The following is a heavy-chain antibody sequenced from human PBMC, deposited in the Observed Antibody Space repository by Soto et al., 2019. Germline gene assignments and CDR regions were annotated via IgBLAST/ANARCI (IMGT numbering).Heavy chain of an antibody. V-gene: IGHV3-21*01. CDR2: ISSSSSYI. J-gene: IGHJ4*02. CDR3: ARDGSNRAIDY. Sequence: GGSLRLSCAASGFTFSSYSMNWVRQAPGKGLEWVSSISSSSSYIYYADSVKGRFTISRDNTKNSLYLQMNSLRAEDTAVYYCARDGSNRAIDYWGQGTLVTVSS. D-gene: IGHD1-26*01. CDR1: GFTFSSYS.